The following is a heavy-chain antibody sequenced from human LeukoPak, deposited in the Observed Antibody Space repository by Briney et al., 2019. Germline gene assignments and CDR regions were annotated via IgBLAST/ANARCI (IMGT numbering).Heavy chain of an antibody. V-gene: IGHV4-34*01. J-gene: IGHJ4*02. CDR2: INHSGST. CDR1: GGSFSGYY. Sequence: PSETLSLTCAVYGGSFSGYYWSWIRQPPGKGLEWIGEINHSGSTNYNPSLKSRVTISVDTSKNQFSLKLSSVTAADTAVYYCARGLSGFTSHRYYFDYWGQGTLVTVSS. CDR3: ARGLSGFTSHRYYFDY.